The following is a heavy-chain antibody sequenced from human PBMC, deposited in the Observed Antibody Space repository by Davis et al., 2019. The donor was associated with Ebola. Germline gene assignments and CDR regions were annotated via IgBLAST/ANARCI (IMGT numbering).Heavy chain of an antibody. V-gene: IGHV3-11*01. CDR3: AKGAAWYCSSTSCQEPPMDV. Sequence: GESLKISCAASGFTLSDYYMSWIRQAPGKGLEWVSSIRSSDTTIYYSDPVRGRFTVSRDNAKNSLYLQMNSLRAEDTAVYYCAKGAAWYCSSTSCQEPPMDVWGQGTTVTVSS. CDR1: GFTLSDYY. CDR2: IRSSDTTI. D-gene: IGHD2-2*01. J-gene: IGHJ6*02.